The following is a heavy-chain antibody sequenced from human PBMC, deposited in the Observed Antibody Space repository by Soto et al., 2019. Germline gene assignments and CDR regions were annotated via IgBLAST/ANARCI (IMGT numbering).Heavy chain of an antibody. CDR3: ARVHSSSWYRSYWFDP. D-gene: IGHD6-13*01. CDR1: GGSISSYY. V-gene: IGHV4-59*01. CDR2: IYYSGST. Sequence: SETLSLTCTVSGGSISSYYWSWIRQPPGRGLEWIGYIYYSGSTNYNPSLKSRVTISVDTSKNQFSLKLSSVTAADTAVYYCARVHSSSWYRSYWFDPWGQGTLVTVSS. J-gene: IGHJ5*02.